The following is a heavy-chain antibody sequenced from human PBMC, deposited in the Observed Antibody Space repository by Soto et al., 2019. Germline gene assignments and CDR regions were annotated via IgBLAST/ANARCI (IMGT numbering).Heavy chain of an antibody. CDR1: GFTFSSYA. V-gene: IGHV3-23*01. Sequence: EVQLLESGGGLVQPGGSLRLSCAASGFTFSSYAMSWVRQAPGKGLEWVSSTSGSDGSTYYADSVKGRFTISRDNSKNPLYLQMSSLRAEDTAVYYCAKDQRGYSSTARIDYWGQGTLVTVSS. CDR2: TSGSDGST. D-gene: IGHD6-13*01. CDR3: AKDQRGYSSTARIDY. J-gene: IGHJ4*02.